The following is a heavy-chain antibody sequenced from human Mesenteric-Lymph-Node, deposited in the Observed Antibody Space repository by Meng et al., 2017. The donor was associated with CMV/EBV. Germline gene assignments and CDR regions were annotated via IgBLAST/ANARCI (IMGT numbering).Heavy chain of an antibody. CDR3: ASRYCSTTTCLFDS. Sequence: SGGSMSSSGYYWGWIRQPPGKGLEWIGSVYSSGTTYNNPSLKSRITISLDTSKNQFSLNLSSVTAADTGVYYCASRYCSTTTCLFDSWGQGTLVTVSS. V-gene: IGHV4-39*01. CDR2: VYSSGTT. J-gene: IGHJ4*02. D-gene: IGHD2-2*01. CDR1: GGSMSSSGYY.